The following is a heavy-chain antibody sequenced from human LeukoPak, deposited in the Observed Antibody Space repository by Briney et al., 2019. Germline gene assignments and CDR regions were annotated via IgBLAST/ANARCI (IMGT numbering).Heavy chain of an antibody. V-gene: IGHV1-18*01. J-gene: IGHJ4*02. CDR3: ARDRSSSAREN. CDR1: GFTFTSYG. Sequence: ASVKVPFKTSGFTFTSYGISWVRQAPGQGLEWVGWISGYNGNTNYAQKFQGRVTMTTDTSTSTAYMELRSLRSDDTAMYYCARDRSSSARENWGQGTLVTVPS. D-gene: IGHD6-13*01. CDR2: ISGYNGNT.